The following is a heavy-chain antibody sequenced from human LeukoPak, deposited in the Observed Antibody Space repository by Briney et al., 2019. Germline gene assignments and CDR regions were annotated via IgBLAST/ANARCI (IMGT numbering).Heavy chain of an antibody. CDR2: ISAYNGDT. D-gene: IGHD6-19*01. J-gene: IGHJ4*02. V-gene: IGHV1-18*04. Sequence: ASVKVSCKASGYTFTGHYLHWVRQAPGQGLEWMGWISAYNGDTNSAQRFQGRVILTTDTSTSTAYMDLRSLGSDDTAVYYCARDNRAYSSGWYPGAYWGQGTLVTVSS. CDR3: ARDNRAYSSGWYPGAY. CDR1: GYTFTGHY.